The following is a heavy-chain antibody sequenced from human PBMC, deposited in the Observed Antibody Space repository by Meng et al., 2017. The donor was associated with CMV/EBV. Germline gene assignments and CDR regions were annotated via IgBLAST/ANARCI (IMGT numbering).Heavy chain of an antibody. V-gene: IGHV4-34*01. CDR1: GGSFSGYY. J-gene: IGHJ4*02. Sequence: SGTLSLTCAIYGGSFSGYYWSWIRQPPGKGLEWIGEINHSGSTNYNPSLKSRVTISVDTSKNQFSLKLSSVTAADTAVYYCARVRGASDYWGQGTLVTVSS. D-gene: IGHD4/OR15-4a*01. CDR3: ARVRGASDY. CDR2: INHSGST.